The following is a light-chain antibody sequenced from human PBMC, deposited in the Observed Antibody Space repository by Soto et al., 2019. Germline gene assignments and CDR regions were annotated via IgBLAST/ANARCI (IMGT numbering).Light chain of an antibody. CDR2: DVS. CDR1: SSDVGAYNF. CDR3: SSYTRSTTLI. V-gene: IGLV2-14*01. Sequence: QSALTQPASVSGSPGQSITISCTGSSSDVGAYNFVAWYQQHPGKAPKLMIYDVSNRPSGLSDRFSGSESGNTASLTISGLQAEDEADYYCSSYTRSTTLIFGGGTKLTVL. J-gene: IGLJ2*01.